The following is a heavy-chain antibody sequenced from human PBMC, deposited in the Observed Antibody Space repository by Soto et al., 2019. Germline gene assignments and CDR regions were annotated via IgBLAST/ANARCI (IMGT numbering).Heavy chain of an antibody. D-gene: IGHD2-15*01. CDR2: TYYRSKWYN. J-gene: IGHJ3*02. Sequence: QVQLQQSGPGLVKPSQTLSLTCAISGDSVSSNSAAWNWIRQSPSRGLEWLGRTYYRSKWYNDYAVSVKSRITINPDTSKNQFSLQLNSVTPEDTAVYYCATRYCSGGSCYSFDAFDIWGQGTMVTVSS. CDR1: GDSVSSNSAA. V-gene: IGHV6-1*01. CDR3: ATRYCSGGSCYSFDAFDI.